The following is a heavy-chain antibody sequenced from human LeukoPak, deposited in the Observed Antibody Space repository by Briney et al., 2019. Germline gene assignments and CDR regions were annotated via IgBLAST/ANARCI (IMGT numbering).Heavy chain of an antibody. J-gene: IGHJ4*02. CDR3: ARGGGRNTTMVWAFDY. CDR1: GFTFSSYG. Sequence: GGSLRLSCAASGFTFSSYGMSWVRQAPGKGLEWVSAISGSGGSTYYADSVKGRFTISRDNSKNTLFLQMGSLRAEDMAVYYCARGGGRNTTMVWAFDYWGQGTLVTVSS. V-gene: IGHV3-23*01. D-gene: IGHD5-18*01. CDR2: ISGSGGST.